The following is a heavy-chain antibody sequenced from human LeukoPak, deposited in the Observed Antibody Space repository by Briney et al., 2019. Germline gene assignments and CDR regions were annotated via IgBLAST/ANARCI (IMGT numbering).Heavy chain of an antibody. D-gene: IGHD2-21*02. CDR2: IRWSSGRV. CDR1: GFTFGDYA. J-gene: IGHJ3*02. Sequence: GGSLRLSCAASGFTFGDYAMHWVRQPPGKGLEWVSSIRWSSGRVDYADSVKGRFTISRDNAKNSLYLQMNSLIAEDTAVYYCASTYVVVTAVHDAFRIWGQGTMVTVSS. CDR3: ASTYVVVTAVHDAFRI. V-gene: IGHV3-9*01.